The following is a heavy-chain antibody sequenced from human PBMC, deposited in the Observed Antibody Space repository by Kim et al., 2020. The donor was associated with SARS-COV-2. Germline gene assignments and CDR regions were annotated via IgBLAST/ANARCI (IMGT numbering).Heavy chain of an antibody. CDR3: ANALRGVVINFEY. D-gene: IGHD3-3*01. Sequence: GGSLRRSCAASGFTFTNSPMSGVGQAPGKGLEWVSAKTAGGENTYTADAVKGRFTISRDNSKSTLFLQMKSLGVDDTAVYFCANALRGVVINFEYWGQGTLLTVSS. V-gene: IGHV3-23*01. CDR1: GFTFTNSP. J-gene: IGHJ4*02. CDR2: KTAGGENT.